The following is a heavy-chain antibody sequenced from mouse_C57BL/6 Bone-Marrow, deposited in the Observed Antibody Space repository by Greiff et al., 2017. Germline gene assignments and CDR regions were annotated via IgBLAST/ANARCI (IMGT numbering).Heavy chain of an antibody. V-gene: IGHV7-3*01. D-gene: IGHD2-12*01. CDR1: GFTFTDYY. CDR3: ARFYCYNTAWFAY. CDR2: IRNKANGFTS. J-gene: IGHJ3*01. Sequence: EVHLVESGGGLVQPGGSLSLSCAASGFTFTDYYMRWVRQPPGKALEWLGFIRNKANGFTSAYSVSVKGPFTISRDNSQSILHLHMNALRAESSATYDCARFYCYNTAWFAYWGQGTLVTVSA.